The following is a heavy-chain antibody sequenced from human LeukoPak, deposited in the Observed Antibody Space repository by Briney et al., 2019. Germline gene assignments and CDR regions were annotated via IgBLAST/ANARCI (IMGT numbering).Heavy chain of an antibody. V-gene: IGHV4-34*01. CDR1: GGSFSGHY. Sequence: PSETLSLTCAVYGGSFSGHYWSWIRQPPGKGLEWIAEINHSGITNYNPSLKSRLTISVDTSKNQFSLRLSSVTAADTAVYYCARGRSGSSSGWPKRYYFDYWGQGTLVTVS. J-gene: IGHJ4*02. CDR2: INHSGIT. D-gene: IGHD6-19*01. CDR3: ARGRSGSSSGWPKRYYFDY.